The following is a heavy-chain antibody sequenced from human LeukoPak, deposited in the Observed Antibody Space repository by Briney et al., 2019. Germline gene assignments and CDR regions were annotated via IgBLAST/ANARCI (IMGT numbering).Heavy chain of an antibody. J-gene: IGHJ4*02. Sequence: GLSVRLFCTASGFTFGDYAMSWVRQAPGKGLEWVGFITKKAYGGTTEYAASVKGRFNISIDDSKSFAYLQINSLKTEDTAVYYCTSHDYYDSSGYHTYFDYWGQGTLVTVSA. CDR2: ITKKAYGGTT. CDR3: TSHDYYDSSGYHTYFDY. D-gene: IGHD3-22*01. CDR1: GFTFGDYA. V-gene: IGHV3-49*04.